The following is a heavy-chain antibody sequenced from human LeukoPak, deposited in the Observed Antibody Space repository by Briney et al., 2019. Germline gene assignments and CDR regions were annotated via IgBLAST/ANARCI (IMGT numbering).Heavy chain of an antibody. D-gene: IGHD2-15*01. Sequence: PGGSLRLSCATSGFIFSNYWMSWVRQAPGKGLEWVANIKQDGGETYYVDSVKGRFTISRDNAKNSLYLQMNSLRAEDTAVYYCARDLLLADNGGSSAHDFWGQGTLVTVSS. V-gene: IGHV3-7*01. CDR2: IKQDGGET. CDR3: ARDLLLADNGGSSAHDF. J-gene: IGHJ4*02. CDR1: GFIFSNYW.